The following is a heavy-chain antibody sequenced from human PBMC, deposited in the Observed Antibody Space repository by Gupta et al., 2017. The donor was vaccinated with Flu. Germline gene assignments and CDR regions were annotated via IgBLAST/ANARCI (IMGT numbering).Heavy chain of an antibody. Sequence: QVQLVQSGAEVKKPGASVKISCKASGYIFTDYYIHWLRQAPGQGLEWMGIINPSGGSTIYAQKFQGRVSMTSDTSTNTVYMELRSLRSEDRGIYYCARDRSSGWYPLDNWGQGTLGTVSS. CDR3: ARDRSSGWYPLDN. V-gene: IGHV1-46*01. J-gene: IGHJ4*02. D-gene: IGHD6-19*01. CDR2: INPSGGST. CDR1: GYIFTDYY.